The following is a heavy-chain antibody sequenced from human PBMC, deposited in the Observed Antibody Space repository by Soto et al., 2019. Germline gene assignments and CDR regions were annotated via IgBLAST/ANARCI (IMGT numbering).Heavy chain of an antibody. Sequence: GGSLRLSCAASGFTFSSSAISWVRQAPGKGLEWVSVISGSGGNTHYADSVKGRSTISRDNSKNTLYLQVNSLRAEDTAVYYCAKEADISGYYPDYWGQGTQVTVSS. CDR2: ISGSGGNT. J-gene: IGHJ4*02. D-gene: IGHD3-22*01. V-gene: IGHV3-23*01. CDR3: AKEADISGYYPDY. CDR1: GFTFSSSA.